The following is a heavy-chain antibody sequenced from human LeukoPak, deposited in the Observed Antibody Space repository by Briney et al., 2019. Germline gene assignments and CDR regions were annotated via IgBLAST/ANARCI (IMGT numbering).Heavy chain of an antibody. D-gene: IGHD6-13*01. V-gene: IGHV4-4*02. CDR3: ARDDSSSWPYYYYYYMDV. J-gene: IGHJ6*03. CDR1: GGSISSSNW. Sequence: SETLSLTCAVSGGSISSSNWWSWVRQPPGKGLEWIGEIYHSGSTNYNPSLKSRVTMSVDTSKNQFSLKLSSVTAADTAVYYCARDDSSSWPYYYYYYMDVWGKGTTVTVSS. CDR2: IYHSGST.